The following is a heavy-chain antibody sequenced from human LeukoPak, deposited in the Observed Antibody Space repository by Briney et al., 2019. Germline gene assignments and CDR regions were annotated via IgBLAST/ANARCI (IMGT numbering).Heavy chain of an antibody. J-gene: IGHJ5*02. D-gene: IGHD3-10*01. CDR3: ARDSGTTGEVKFDP. CDR1: GASISHYY. V-gene: IGHV4-4*07. CDR2: IYSNGRS. Sequence: SETLSLTRTVSGASISHYYWGWIRQPAGKGLEWIGRIYSNGRSYCNPSLNSRLTMSADTSKNQFSLKLMSVTAADTAVYYCARDSGTTGEVKFDPWGQGTLVTVSS.